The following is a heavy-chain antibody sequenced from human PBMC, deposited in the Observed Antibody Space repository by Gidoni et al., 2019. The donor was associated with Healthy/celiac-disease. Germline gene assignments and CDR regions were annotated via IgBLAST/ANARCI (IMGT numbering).Heavy chain of an antibody. V-gene: IGHV3-21*01. CDR1: GFTFSSYS. Sequence: EVQLVESGGGLVKPGGSLRLSCAASGFTFSSYSMNWVRQAPGKGLEWVSSISSSSSYIYYADSVKGRFTISRDNAKNSLYLQMNSLRAEDTAVYYCARELLDGYYYYYGMDVWGQGTTVTVSS. CDR2: ISSSSSYI. J-gene: IGHJ6*02. D-gene: IGHD2-21*01. CDR3: ARELLDGYYYYYGMDV.